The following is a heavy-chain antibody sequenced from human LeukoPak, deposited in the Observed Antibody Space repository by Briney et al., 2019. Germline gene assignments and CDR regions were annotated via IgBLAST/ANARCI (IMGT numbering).Heavy chain of an antibody. D-gene: IGHD3-3*01. CDR1: GFTFSSYG. V-gene: IGHV3-30*02. CDR3: AKDQYDFWSGYLVY. Sequence: PGGSLRLSCAASGFTFSSYGMHWVRQAPGKGLEWVAFIRYVGSNKYYADSVKGRFTISRDNSKNTLYLQMNSLRAEDTAVYYCAKDQYDFWSGYLVYWGQGTLVTVSS. J-gene: IGHJ4*02. CDR2: IRYVGSNK.